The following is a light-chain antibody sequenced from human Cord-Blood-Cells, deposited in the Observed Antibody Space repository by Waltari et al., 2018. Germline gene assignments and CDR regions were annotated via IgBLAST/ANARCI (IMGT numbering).Light chain of an antibody. V-gene: IGLV3-21*04. CDR1: NIGSKR. Sequence: SYVLTQPPSVSVAPGKTARIPCGGNNIGSKRVHWYQQKPGQAPVLVIYYDSDRPSGIPARFSRSNSGNTATLTISRVEAGEEADYYCQVWDSSSDHWVFGGGTKLTVL. CDR2: YDS. J-gene: IGLJ3*02. CDR3: QVWDSSSDHWV.